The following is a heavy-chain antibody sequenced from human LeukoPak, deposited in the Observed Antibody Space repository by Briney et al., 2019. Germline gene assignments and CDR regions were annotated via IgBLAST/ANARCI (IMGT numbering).Heavy chain of an antibody. Sequence: SVTVSCKASGGTFSSYTITWVRQAPGQGLEWMGGIIPIFGTANYAQKFQGRVTITADKSTSTAYMELSSLRSEDTAVYYCARDPGTTAMVRYGMDVWGKGTTVTVSS. D-gene: IGHD5-18*01. CDR3: ARDPGTTAMVRYGMDV. J-gene: IGHJ6*04. CDR2: IIPIFGTA. V-gene: IGHV1-69*06. CDR1: GGTFSSYT.